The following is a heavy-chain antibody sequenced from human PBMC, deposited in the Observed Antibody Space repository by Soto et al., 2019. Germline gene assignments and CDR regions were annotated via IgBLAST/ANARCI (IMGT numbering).Heavy chain of an antibody. Sequence: QVQLVQSGAEVKKPGSSVKVSCKASGGTFSSYTISWVRQAPGQGLEWMGRIIPILGIANYAQKFQGRVTITADKSTSTAYMELSSLRSEDTAVYYCAILEEGPNYYGSGSYGNRRYFDYWGQGTLVTVSS. CDR1: GGTFSSYT. D-gene: IGHD3-10*01. V-gene: IGHV1-69*02. J-gene: IGHJ4*02. CDR2: IIPILGIA. CDR3: AILEEGPNYYGSGSYGNRRYFDY.